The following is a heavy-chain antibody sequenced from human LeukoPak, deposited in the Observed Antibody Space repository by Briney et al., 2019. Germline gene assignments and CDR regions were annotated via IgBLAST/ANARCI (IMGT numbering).Heavy chain of an antibody. D-gene: IGHD6-13*01. CDR3: ARDRIEQLLPTGDYYYYMDV. CDR1: GGSISSYY. V-gene: IGHV4-59*01. CDR2: IYYSGST. J-gene: IGHJ6*03. Sequence: SETLSLTCTVSGGSISSYYWSWIRQPPGKGLDGIGYIYYSGSTNYNPSLKSRVTISVDTSKNQFSLKLSSVTAADTAVYYCARDRIEQLLPTGDYYYYMDVWGKGTTVTVSS.